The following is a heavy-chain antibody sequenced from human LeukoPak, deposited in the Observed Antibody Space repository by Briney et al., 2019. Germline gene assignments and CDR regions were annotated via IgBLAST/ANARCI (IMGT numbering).Heavy chain of an antibody. CDR3: ARGNILSGYCFDF. V-gene: IGHV4-34*01. CDR1: GGSISGYY. Sequence: PSETLSLTCAVYGGSISGYYWSWIRQPPGKGLEWVGEIHYTGGTSYNPSLKSRATISIDTSRNQLSLKLSSVTAADTAVYYCARGNILSGYCFDFWGQGALVTVSS. J-gene: IGHJ4*02. CDR2: IHYTGGT. D-gene: IGHD3-9*01.